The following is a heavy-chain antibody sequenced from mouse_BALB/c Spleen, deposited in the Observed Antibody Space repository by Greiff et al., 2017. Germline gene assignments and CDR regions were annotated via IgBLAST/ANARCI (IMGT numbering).Heavy chain of an antibody. CDR2: IDPANGNT. J-gene: IGHJ2*01. V-gene: IGHV14-3*02. CDR1: GFNIKDTY. Sequence: EVQLQQSGAELVKPGASVKLSCTASGFNIKDTYMHWVKQRPEPGLEWIGRIDPANGNTTYDPKFQGKATITADTSSNTAYLQLSSLTSEDPAVYYCARALTGPLDYWGQGTTLTVSS. CDR3: ARALTGPLDY. D-gene: IGHD4-1*01.